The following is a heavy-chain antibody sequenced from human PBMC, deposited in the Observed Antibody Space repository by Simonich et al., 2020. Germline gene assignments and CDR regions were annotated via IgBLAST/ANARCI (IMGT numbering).Heavy chain of an antibody. CDR3: ARHAGFAFDI. CDR2: IYYSGSN. Sequence: QLQLQESGPGLVKPSETLSLTCTVSGGSISSSSYYWGGIRQPPGKGLEWIRSIYYSGSNYSNPSLKSRVTISVDTSKNQFSLKLSSVTAADTAVYYCARHAGFAFDIWGQGTMVTVSS. J-gene: IGHJ3*02. D-gene: IGHD6-13*01. CDR1: GGSISSSSYY. V-gene: IGHV4-39*01.